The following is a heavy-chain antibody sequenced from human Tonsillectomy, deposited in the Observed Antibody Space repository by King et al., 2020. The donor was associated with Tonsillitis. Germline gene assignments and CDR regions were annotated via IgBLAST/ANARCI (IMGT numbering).Heavy chain of an antibody. CDR1: GFTFSSYE. CDR3: ARRGAARNYYYYYMDV. D-gene: IGHD6-6*01. V-gene: IGHV3-48*03. Sequence: VQLVESGGGLVQPGGSLRLSCAASGFTFSSYEMNWVRQAPGKGLEWVSYISISVSTIYYADSVKGRFTISRDNAKNSLYLQMNSLRAEDTAVYYCARRGAARNYYYYYMDVWGKGTTVTVSS. J-gene: IGHJ6*03. CDR2: ISISVSTI.